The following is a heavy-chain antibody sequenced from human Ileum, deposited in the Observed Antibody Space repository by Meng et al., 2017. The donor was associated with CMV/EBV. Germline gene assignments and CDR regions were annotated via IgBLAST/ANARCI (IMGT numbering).Heavy chain of an antibody. V-gene: IGHV3-15*01. Sequence: GGSLRLSCAASGFTFTDAWMSWVRQAPGKGLEWVGRIKSETDGATTDYAAPVKGRFTISRDDSKNTLYLQMNSLKSEDTAVYHCTRLTIFGVVTHGMDVWGQGTTVTVSS. CDR3: TRLTIFGVVTHGMDV. D-gene: IGHD3-3*01. J-gene: IGHJ6*02. CDR1: GFTFTDAW. CDR2: IKSETDGATT.